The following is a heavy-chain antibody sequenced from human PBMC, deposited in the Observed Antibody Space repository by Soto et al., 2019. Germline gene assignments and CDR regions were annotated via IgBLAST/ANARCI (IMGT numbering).Heavy chain of an antibody. Sequence: QVQLQESGPGLVKPSQTLSLTCTVSGGSISSGGYYWSWIRQHPGKGLEWIGYIYYSGSTYYNPSLKSRVTTSVDTSKNQFSLKLSSVTAADTAVYYCAREAYCGGDCSGGYFDLWGRGTLVTVSS. CDR2: IYYSGST. J-gene: IGHJ2*01. D-gene: IGHD2-21*02. CDR1: GGSISSGGYY. V-gene: IGHV4-31*03. CDR3: AREAYCGGDCSGGYFDL.